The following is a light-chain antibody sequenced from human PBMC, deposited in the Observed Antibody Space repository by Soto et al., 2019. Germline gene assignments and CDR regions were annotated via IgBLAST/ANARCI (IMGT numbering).Light chain of an antibody. J-gene: IGLJ1*01. CDR1: SSDIGGYYL. V-gene: IGLV2-23*01. CDR3: CSFAGSSTYV. CDR2: EAN. Sequence: QSALTQPASVSGSPGQSITISCTGTSSDIGGYYLVSWYQQHPGKAPNLIIYEANKRPSGVSNRFSASKSGNTASLTISGLWAEDEADYYCCSFAGSSTYVFGLGTKLTVL.